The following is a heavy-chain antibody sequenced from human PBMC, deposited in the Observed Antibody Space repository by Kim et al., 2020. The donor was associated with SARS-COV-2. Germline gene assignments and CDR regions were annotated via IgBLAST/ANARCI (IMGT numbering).Heavy chain of an antibody. CDR2: IKSKTDGGTT. J-gene: IGHJ5*02. CDR1: GFTFSNAW. Sequence: GGSLRLSCAASGFTFSNAWMSWVRQAPGKGLEWVGRIKSKTDGGTTDYAAPVKGRFTISRDDSKNTLYLQMNSLKTEDTAVYYCTTALKPPIQNWFDPWGQGTLVTVSS. CDR3: TTALKPPIQNWFDP. V-gene: IGHV3-15*01.